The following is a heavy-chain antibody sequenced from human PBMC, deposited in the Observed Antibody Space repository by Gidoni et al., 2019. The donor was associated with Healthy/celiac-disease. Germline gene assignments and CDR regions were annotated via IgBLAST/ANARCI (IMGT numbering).Heavy chain of an antibody. CDR1: GFTFSSYG. D-gene: IGHD5-12*01. CDR2: IWYDGSNK. Sequence: QVQLVESGGGVVKPGRSLRLSCAASGFTFSSYGMHWVRQAPGKGLEWVAVIWYDGSNKYYADSVKGRFTISRDNSKNTLYLQMNSLRAEDTAVYYCARGFSGLDAFDIWGQGTMVTVSS. CDR3: ARGFSGLDAFDI. J-gene: IGHJ3*02. V-gene: IGHV3-33*01.